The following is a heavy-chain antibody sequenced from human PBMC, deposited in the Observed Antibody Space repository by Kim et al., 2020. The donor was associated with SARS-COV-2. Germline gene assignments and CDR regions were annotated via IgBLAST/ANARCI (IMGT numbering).Heavy chain of an antibody. CDR3: ARGEVDV. CDR2: ISSGSSHI. J-gene: IGHJ6*02. CDR1: GFTFSTYS. V-gene: IGHV3-21*01. Sequence: GGSLRLSCAASGFTFSTYSMSWVRQAPGKGLEWVSSISSGSSHIYYADSVKGRFTISRDNAKSSLYLQMNSLRAEDTAVYYCARGEVDVWGQGTTVTVSS. D-gene: IGHD1-26*01.